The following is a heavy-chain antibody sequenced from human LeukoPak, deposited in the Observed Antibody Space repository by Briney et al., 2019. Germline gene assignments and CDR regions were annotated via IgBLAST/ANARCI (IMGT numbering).Heavy chain of an antibody. D-gene: IGHD2-15*01. CDR2: IHYSGKT. Sequence: SETLSLTCTVSGGSIRSSSYYWGWIRQPPGKGLEWIGSIHYSGKTHYNPSLNSRVTISADTSRNQFSLKLNSVTAADTAVYYCARLGHCSGGGSCHHDYWGQGTLVTVSS. CDR1: GGSIRSSSYY. V-gene: IGHV4-39*01. J-gene: IGHJ4*02. CDR3: ARLGHCSGGGSCHHDY.